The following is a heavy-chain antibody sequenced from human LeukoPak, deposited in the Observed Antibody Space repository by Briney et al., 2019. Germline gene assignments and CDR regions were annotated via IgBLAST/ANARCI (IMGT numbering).Heavy chain of an antibody. Sequence: PSQTLSLTCTVSGGSISSGSYYWSWIRQPAGKGLEWIGRIYTSGSTNYNPSLKGRVTISVDTSKNQFSLKLSSVTAADTDVYYCAREGGRGHYDFWSGPLPYYFDYWGQGTLVTVSS. CDR2: IYTSGST. J-gene: IGHJ4*02. V-gene: IGHV4-61*02. CDR1: GGSISSGSYY. D-gene: IGHD3-3*01. CDR3: AREGGRGHYDFWSGPLPYYFDY.